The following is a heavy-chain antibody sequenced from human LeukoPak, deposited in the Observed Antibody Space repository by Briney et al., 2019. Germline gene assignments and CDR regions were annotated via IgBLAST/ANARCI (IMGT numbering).Heavy chain of an antibody. J-gene: IGHJ3*02. CDR1: GGSFSSGSYY. V-gene: IGHV4-61*01. CDR3: ARVRRPSDAFNI. CDR2: SYYSGST. Sequence: SETLSLTCTVSGGSFSSGSYYWRWIRQPPGRGLEWIGHSYYSGSTNSNPSLKSRVTISVDTSKNQFSLKLSSVTAADTAVYYCARVRRPSDAFNIWGQGTMVTVSS.